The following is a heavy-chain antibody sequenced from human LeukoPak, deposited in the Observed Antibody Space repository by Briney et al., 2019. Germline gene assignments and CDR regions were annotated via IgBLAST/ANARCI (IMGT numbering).Heavy chain of an antibody. CDR1: GGSISSSSYY. Sequence: KPSETLSITCTVSGGSISSSSYYWGWIRQPPGKGLEWIGSIYYSGSTYYNPSLKSRVTISVDTSKNQFSLKLSSVTAADTAVYYCARIVGASDYWGQGTLVTVSS. CDR3: ARIVGASDY. J-gene: IGHJ4*02. V-gene: IGHV4-39*01. D-gene: IGHD1-26*01. CDR2: IYYSGST.